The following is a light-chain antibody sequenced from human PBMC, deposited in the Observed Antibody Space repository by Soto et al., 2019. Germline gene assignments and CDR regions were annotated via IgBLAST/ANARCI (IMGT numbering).Light chain of an antibody. CDR1: QNIRGW. CDR2: DGS. J-gene: IGKJ3*01. Sequence: DIQMTQSPSTLSASVGDRVSITCRASQNIRGWLAWYQQKPGKAPKLLIYDGSSLQSGFPSRFSGRESGAEFTLTISGLQPDDFATYYFQLYKDYPFTFGPGTKVETK. CDR3: QLYKDYPFT. V-gene: IGKV1-5*01.